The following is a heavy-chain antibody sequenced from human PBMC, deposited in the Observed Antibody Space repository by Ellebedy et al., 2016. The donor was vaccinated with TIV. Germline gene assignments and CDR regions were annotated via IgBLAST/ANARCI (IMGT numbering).Heavy chain of an antibody. CDR3: ARVWTPASGNQRAMDY. J-gene: IGHJ4*02. V-gene: IGHV3-53*01. D-gene: IGHD1-26*01. Sequence: GESLKISXAASGFTVSSNFMSWVRQAPGKGLEWVSIIYNDGNTYYADSVKGRFTISRDNSENTLFLQMHSLRAEDTAVYYCARVWTPASGNQRAMDYWGRGTLVTVS. CDR2: IYNDGNT. CDR1: GFTVSSNF.